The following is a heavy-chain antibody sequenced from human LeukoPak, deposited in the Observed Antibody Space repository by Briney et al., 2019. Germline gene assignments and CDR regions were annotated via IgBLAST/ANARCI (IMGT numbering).Heavy chain of an antibody. V-gene: IGHV3-7*03. CDR3: AKDRAPGYSSSWHEPYYFDY. Sequence: GGSLRLSCAASGFTFSSYWMSWVRQAPGKGLEWVANIKQDGSEKYYVDSVKGRFTISRDNAKNSLYLQMNSLRAEDTAVYYCAKDRAPGYSSSWHEPYYFDYWGQGTLVTVSS. D-gene: IGHD6-13*01. CDR1: GFTFSSYW. CDR2: IKQDGSEK. J-gene: IGHJ4*02.